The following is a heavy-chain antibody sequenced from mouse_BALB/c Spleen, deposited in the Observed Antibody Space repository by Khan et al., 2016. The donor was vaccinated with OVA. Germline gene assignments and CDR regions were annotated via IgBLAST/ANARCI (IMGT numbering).Heavy chain of an antibody. CDR2: INPNNGGT. V-gene: IGHV1S81*02. CDR1: GYTFTSYY. CDR3: TRSGYGAFAY. J-gene: IGHJ3*01. D-gene: IGHD1-1*02. Sequence: QVQLQQSGAELVKPGASVRLSCKASGYTFTSYYLYWVKQRPGHGLEWIGDINPNNGGTNFNENFKTKATLTVDKSSSTAYMQLSSLTSEDSAVYYCTRSGYGAFAYWGQGTLVTVSA.